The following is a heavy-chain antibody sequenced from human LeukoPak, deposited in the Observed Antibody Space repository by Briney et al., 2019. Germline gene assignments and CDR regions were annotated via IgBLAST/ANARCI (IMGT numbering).Heavy chain of an antibody. V-gene: IGHV3-21*04. CDR1: GFSFSAYS. Sequence: GGSLRLSCAASGFSFSAYSMNWVRQAPGKGLEWVSSISSRRSNIYYADSMKGRFTISRDNDKNTLFLQMNSLRAEDTAVYFCARCETPKNYYYYGMDVWGQGTTVTVS. CDR3: ARCETPKNYYYYGMDV. J-gene: IGHJ6*02. D-gene: IGHD2-15*01. CDR2: ISSRRSNI.